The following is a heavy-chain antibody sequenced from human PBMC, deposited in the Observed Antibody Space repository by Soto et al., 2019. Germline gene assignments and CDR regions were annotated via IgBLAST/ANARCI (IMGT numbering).Heavy chain of an antibody. CDR1: GFIFSSYA. Sequence: VQLVESGGGVVQPGRSLRLSCADSGFIFSSYAMHWVRQPPGKGLEWVSYISSGSNSIYYADSVKGRFTSSRDNAKNSLFLQINSLRVEDTAVYFCARVKYAGSYSPFDYWGQGALVTVSS. V-gene: IGHV3-48*01. CDR2: ISSGSNSI. CDR3: ARVKYAGSYSPFDY. D-gene: IGHD1-26*01. J-gene: IGHJ4*02.